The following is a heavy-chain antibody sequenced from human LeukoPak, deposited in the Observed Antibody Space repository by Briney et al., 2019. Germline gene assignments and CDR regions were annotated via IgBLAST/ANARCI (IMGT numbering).Heavy chain of an antibody. D-gene: IGHD5-12*01. V-gene: IGHV3-7*01. CDR2: IKQDGSEK. CDR3: ARAGGYASSWAY. CDR1: GFTFSSYW. Sequence: GGSLRLSCAASGFTFSSYWMSWVRQTPGKGLEWVANIKQDGSEKNYVDSVKGRFTISRDNAKNSLELQMNSLRDEDTAVYYCARAGGYASSWAYWGQGTLVTVSS. J-gene: IGHJ4*02.